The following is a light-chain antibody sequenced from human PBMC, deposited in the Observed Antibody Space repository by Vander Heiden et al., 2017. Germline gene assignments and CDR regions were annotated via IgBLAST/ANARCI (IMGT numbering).Light chain of an antibody. V-gene: IGKV1-39*01. CDR3: QQSYSTPRIT. CDR2: AAS. CDR1: QTISSF. J-gene: IGKJ5*01. Sequence: DIQMTQSPSSLSASVGDRVTITCRAGQTISSFLNWYQQKPGKPPKLLIYAASSLQSGVPSRFSGSGSGTAFTLTITSLQPEDFATYYCQQSYSTPRITFGQGTRLEI.